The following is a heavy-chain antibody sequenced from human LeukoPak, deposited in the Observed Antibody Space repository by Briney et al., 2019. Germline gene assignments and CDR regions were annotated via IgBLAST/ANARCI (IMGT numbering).Heavy chain of an antibody. D-gene: IGHD3-10*01. CDR2: LSASGGST. V-gene: IGHV3-23*01. CDR1: GFTFSDYA. J-gene: IGHJ4*02. CDR3: AKGGTRASGSYYKTD. Sequence: PGGSLRLSCAASGFTFSDYAMSWVRQAPGKGLEWVSALSASGGSTYYADSVKGRFTISRDNSKNTLYLQMNSLRAEDTAVYYCAKGGTRASGSYYKTDWGLGTLVTVSS.